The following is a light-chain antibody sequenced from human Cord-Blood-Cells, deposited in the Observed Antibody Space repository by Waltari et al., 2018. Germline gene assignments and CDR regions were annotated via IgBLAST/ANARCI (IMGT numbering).Light chain of an antibody. CDR1: QSVSSN. Sequence: EIVMTQSPATLSVSPGERATISCRASQSVSSNLAWYQQKPGQAPRLLIYGASTRATGIPARFSCSGSGTEFTLTISSLQSEDFAVYYCQQYNNWPPYTFGQGTKLEIK. J-gene: IGKJ2*01. CDR2: GAS. CDR3: QQYNNWPPYT. V-gene: IGKV3-15*01.